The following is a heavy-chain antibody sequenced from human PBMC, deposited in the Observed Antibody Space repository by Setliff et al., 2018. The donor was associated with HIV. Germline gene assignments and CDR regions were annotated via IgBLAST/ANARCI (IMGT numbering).Heavy chain of an antibody. Sequence: ASVKVSCKASGYTFTSYAISWVRQAPGQGLEWMGWISAYNGNTNYAQKFQDRVTITADESTTTVYMEVRSLKSEDTALYYCARGPLYGYDRGYFDYWGQGTLVTVSS. CDR1: GYTFTSYA. D-gene: IGHD5-12*01. J-gene: IGHJ4*02. CDR3: ARGPLYGYDRGYFDY. CDR2: ISAYNGNT. V-gene: IGHV1-18*01.